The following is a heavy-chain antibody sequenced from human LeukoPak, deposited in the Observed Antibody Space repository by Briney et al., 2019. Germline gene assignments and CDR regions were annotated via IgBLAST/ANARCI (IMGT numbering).Heavy chain of an antibody. D-gene: IGHD3-10*01. V-gene: IGHV3-48*04. J-gene: IGHJ6*02. Sequence: GGSLRLSCAASGFTFSSYSMNWVRQAPGEGLEWVSYISSSSNIVYYADSVKGRFTISRDNAKNSLYLQMHSLTAKDTAEYYCARDRGTYYYGMDVWGQGTTVTVSS. CDR1: GFTFSSYS. CDR3: ARDRGTYYYGMDV. CDR2: ISSSSNIV.